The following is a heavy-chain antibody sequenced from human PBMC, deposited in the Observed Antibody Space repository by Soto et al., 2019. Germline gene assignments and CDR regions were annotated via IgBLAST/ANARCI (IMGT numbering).Heavy chain of an antibody. V-gene: IGHV3-23*01. J-gene: IGHJ5*02. CDR3: AKDREGVAGYNWFEP. D-gene: IGHD6-19*01. Sequence: EVQLLESGGGLVQPGGSLRLSCAASGFTFSSFAMSWVRQAPGKGLEWVSSISADGSSTFYADSVKGRFTISRDNFKKTVYVQMNSLRGDDTAVYYCAKDREGVAGYNWFEPWGQGTLVTVSS. CDR2: ISADGSST. CDR1: GFTFSSFA.